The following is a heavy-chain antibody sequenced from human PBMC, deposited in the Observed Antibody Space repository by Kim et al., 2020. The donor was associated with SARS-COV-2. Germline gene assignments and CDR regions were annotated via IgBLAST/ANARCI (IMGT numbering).Heavy chain of an antibody. J-gene: IGHJ4*01. D-gene: IGHD5-12*01. CDR2: ISGSDSRT. CDR3: ARRFSTFSGYFDY. Sequence: GGSLRLSCAASGFTFSSYGMSWVRQAPGKGLEWVSTISGSDSRTNYANYADSVKGRVTISRDNSKNTVHLQIDSLRAEDTAGYFCARRFSTFSGYFDYW. V-gene: IGHV3-23*01. CDR1: GFTFSSYG.